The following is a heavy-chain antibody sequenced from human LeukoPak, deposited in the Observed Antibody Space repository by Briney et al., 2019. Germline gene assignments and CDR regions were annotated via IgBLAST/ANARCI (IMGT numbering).Heavy chain of an antibody. V-gene: IGHV3-9*01. CDR2: ISWNSGSI. J-gene: IGHJ4*02. CDR1: GFTFDDYA. CDR3: ASDPLGGVDY. D-gene: IGHD3-10*01. Sequence: PGGSLRLSCAASGFTFDDYAMHWVRQAPGKGLEWVSGISWNSGSIGYADSVKGRFTISRDNAKNSLYLQMNSLRAEDTAVYYCASDPLGGVDYWGQGTLVTVSS.